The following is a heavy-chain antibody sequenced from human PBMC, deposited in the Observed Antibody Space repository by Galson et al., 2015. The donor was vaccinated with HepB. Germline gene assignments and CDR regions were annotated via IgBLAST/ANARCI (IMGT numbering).Heavy chain of an antibody. V-gene: IGHV3-74*01. Sequence: SLKLSCEASGFTFSSYWMNWVRQAPGQGLVWVSRIISVGSRTSYADSVKGRFTISRDDAKNTLYLQMNSLRAEDTAVDYCARVRHYNDSSGYYRYFDYWGQGTLVTVSS. D-gene: IGHD3-22*01. CDR1: GFTFSSYW. CDR2: IISVGSRT. J-gene: IGHJ4*02. CDR3: ARVRHYNDSSGYYRYFDY.